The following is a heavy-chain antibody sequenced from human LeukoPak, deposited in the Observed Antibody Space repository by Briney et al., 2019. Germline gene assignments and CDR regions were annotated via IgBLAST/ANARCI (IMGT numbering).Heavy chain of an antibody. Sequence: ASVKVSCKASGGTFSSYAISWVRQAPGQGLEWMGGIIPIFGTANYAQKFQGRVTITTDESTSTAHMELSSLRSEDTAVYYCASRYCSSTSCYPYYYYYMDVWGKGTTVTVSS. J-gene: IGHJ6*03. CDR1: GGTFSSYA. D-gene: IGHD2-2*01. CDR3: ASRYCSSTSCYPYYYYYMDV. V-gene: IGHV1-69*05. CDR2: IIPIFGTA.